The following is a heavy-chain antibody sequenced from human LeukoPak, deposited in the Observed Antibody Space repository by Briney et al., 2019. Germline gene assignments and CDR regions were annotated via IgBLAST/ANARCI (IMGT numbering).Heavy chain of an antibody. V-gene: IGHV4-59*01. CDR3: ARYDHAPSYYYYYMDV. D-gene: IGHD1-14*01. Sequence: SETLSLTCTVSGVSISRYYWSWIRQSPGKGLEWIGYYGGRTTYNPSLKSRVTMSVDTSKNQFSLKLTSVTAADTAVYYCARYDHAPSYYYYYMDVWGKGTTVTVPS. CDR1: GVSISRYY. CDR2: YYGGRT. J-gene: IGHJ6*03.